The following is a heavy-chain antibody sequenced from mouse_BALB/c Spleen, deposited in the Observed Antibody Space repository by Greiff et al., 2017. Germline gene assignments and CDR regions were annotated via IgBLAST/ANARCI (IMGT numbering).Heavy chain of an antibody. CDR2: ISYDGSN. Sequence: EVQLQQSGPGLVKPSQSLSLTCSVTGYSITSGYYWNWIRQFPGNKLEWMGYISYDGSNNYNPSLKNRISITRDTSKNQFFLKLNSVTTEDTATYYCARDSLMTSYYFDYGGEGTTLTVSS. J-gene: IGHJ2*01. CDR1: GYSITSGYY. V-gene: IGHV3-6*02. CDR3: ARDSLMTSYYFDY. D-gene: IGHD2-3*01.